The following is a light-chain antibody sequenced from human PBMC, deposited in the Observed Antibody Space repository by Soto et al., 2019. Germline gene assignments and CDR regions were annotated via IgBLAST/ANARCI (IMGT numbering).Light chain of an antibody. CDR3: QQYNNWPYT. CDR2: GAS. J-gene: IGKJ2*01. Sequence: EIVMTQSPDTLSASPGERATLSCRASQSVSSNLAWYQQKPGQAPRLLIFGASTRATGIPARFSVSGSGTDFTLTISSLQSEDFAVYHCQQYNNWPYTFGQGTTLEIK. CDR1: QSVSSN. V-gene: IGKV3-15*01.